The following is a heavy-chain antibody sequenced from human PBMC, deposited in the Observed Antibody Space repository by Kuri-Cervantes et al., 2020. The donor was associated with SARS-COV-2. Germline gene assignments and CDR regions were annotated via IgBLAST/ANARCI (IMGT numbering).Heavy chain of an antibody. J-gene: IGHJ4*02. CDR3: ARPYCSITTCYDGTFDS. D-gene: IGHD2-2*01. CDR2: IIPLFGTT. CDR1: GGTFSSYA. Sequence: SVKVSCKASGGTFSSYAVTWVRQVPGQGLEWMGRIIPLFGTTIYAEEFRGRVTLTADRSINTAYMELSSLRSEDTAVYYCARPYCSITTCYDGTFDSWGQGTLVTVSS. V-gene: IGHV1-69*06.